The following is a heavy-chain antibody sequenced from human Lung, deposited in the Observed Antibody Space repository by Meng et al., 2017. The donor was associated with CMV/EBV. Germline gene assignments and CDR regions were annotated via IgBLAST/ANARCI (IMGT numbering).Heavy chain of an antibody. CDR2: ISSTSTLI. CDR1: GFTFNIHS. Sequence: GEXXKISCSASGFTFNIHSMNLVRQAPGKGLEWISYISSTSTLIYTADSVKGRFVTSRDNARNSLVLEMNNLRVDDTAVYYCTRGQRSMGAAWSAWLDPWGQGXLVTVSS. V-gene: IGHV3-48*04. CDR3: TRGQRSMGAAWSAWLDP. D-gene: IGHD2-15*01. J-gene: IGHJ5*02.